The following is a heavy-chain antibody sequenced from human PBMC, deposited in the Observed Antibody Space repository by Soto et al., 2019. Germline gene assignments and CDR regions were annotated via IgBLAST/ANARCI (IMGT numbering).Heavy chain of an antibody. D-gene: IGHD3-22*01. J-gene: IGHJ3*02. Sequence: ASVKVSCKASGYTFTSYAMHWVRQAPGQRLEWMGWINAGNGNTKYSQKFQGRVTITRDTSASTAYMELNSLRSEDTAVYYCARGDYYGSSGCFLPDAFDIWDQGTMV. CDR2: INAGNGNT. CDR1: GYTFTSYA. V-gene: IGHV1-3*01. CDR3: ARGDYYGSSGCFLPDAFDI.